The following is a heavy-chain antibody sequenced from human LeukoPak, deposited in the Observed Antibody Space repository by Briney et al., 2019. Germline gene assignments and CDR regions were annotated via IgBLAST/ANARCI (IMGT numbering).Heavy chain of an antibody. CDR3: ARGAEYYAIWRGYAGYSDY. V-gene: IGHV4-38-2*02. J-gene: IGHJ4*02. Sequence: SETLSLTCTVSGYSISNGYYWGWIRQPPGKGLEWVGSISHRGSTYYNPSLRSRITISLDRSKQKFSLRLTSVTAADTAVYFCARGAEYYAIWRGYAGYSDYWGQGISVTVSS. CDR1: GYSISNGYY. D-gene: IGHD3-3*01. CDR2: ISHRGST.